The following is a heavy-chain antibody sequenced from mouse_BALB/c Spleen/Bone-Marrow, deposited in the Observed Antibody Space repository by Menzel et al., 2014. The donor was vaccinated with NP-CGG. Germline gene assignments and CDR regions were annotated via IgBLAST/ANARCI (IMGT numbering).Heavy chain of an antibody. CDR3: AREVRRNYGMDY. CDR1: GYAFTNYL. V-gene: IGHV1-54*03. CDR2: INPGSGGT. J-gene: IGHJ4*01. Sequence: QVQLQQSGAELVRPGTSVKVSCKASGYAFTNYLIEWVKQRPGQGLEWIGVINPGSGGTNYNEKFKGKATLTADKSSSTAYMQLSSLTSYDSAVYFCAREVRRNYGMDYGGQGTSGAVSS. D-gene: IGHD2-14*01.